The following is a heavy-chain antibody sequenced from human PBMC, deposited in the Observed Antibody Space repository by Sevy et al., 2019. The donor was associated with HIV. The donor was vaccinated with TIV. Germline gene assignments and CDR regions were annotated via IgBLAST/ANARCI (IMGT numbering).Heavy chain of an antibody. V-gene: IGHV3-30*19. J-gene: IGHJ6*02. Sequence: GGSLRLSCAASGFTFSSYGMHWVRQAPGKGLEWVAVISYGGSPKNYADSMKGRFTISRDNSKNTVYLQMNSLRAEDTAVYYCARDEYSDDDTYYHGMDVSGQGTTVTVSS. CDR2: ISYGGSPK. D-gene: IGHD5-12*01. CDR3: ARDEYSDDDTYYHGMDV. CDR1: GFTFSSYG.